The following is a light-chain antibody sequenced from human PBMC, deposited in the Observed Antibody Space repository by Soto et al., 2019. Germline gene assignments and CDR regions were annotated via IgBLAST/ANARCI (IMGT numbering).Light chain of an antibody. V-gene: IGKV1-5*03. CDR1: QTITKY. CDR3: QQYNTFPA. J-gene: IGKJ1*01. Sequence: DIQMTQSPSTLSASVGDRVTITCRASQTITKYLAWYQQKPGKAPNLLIYTASSLKSGVPSRFSGSGSGTEFTLTISSLHPDDFATYYCQQYNTFPAFGQGTKGDIK. CDR2: TAS.